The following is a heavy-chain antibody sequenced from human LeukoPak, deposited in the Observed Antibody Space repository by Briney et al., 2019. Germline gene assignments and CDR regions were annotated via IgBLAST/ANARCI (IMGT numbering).Heavy chain of an antibody. CDR2: IYSGGST. V-gene: IGHV3-53*01. CDR3: ARSPPQSRDGYNRFDY. J-gene: IGHJ4*02. CDR1: GFTVSSNY. D-gene: IGHD5-24*01. Sequence: GGSLRLSCAASGFTVSSNYMSWVRQAPGKGLEWVSVIYSGGSTYYADFVKGRFTISRDNSKNTLYLQMNSLRAEDTAVYYCARSPPQSRDGYNRFDYWGQGTLVTVSS.